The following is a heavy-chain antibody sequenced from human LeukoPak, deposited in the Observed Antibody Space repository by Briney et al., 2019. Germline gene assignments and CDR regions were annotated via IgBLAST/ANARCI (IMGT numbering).Heavy chain of an antibody. CDR2: IYTSGST. Sequence: SETLSLTCTVSGGSISSYYWSWIRQPPGKGLEWIGYIYTSGSTNYNPSLKSRVTISVDTSKNQFSLKLSSVTAADTAVYYCERRMYRYYYYMDVWGKGTTVTVSS. V-gene: IGHV4-4*09. J-gene: IGHJ6*03. CDR1: GGSISSYY. CDR3: ERRMYRYYYYMDV. D-gene: IGHD2-2*01.